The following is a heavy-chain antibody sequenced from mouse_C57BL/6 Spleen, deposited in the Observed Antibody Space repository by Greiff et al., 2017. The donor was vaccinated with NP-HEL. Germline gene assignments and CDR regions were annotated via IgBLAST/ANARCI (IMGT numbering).Heavy chain of an antibody. Sequence: EVQLQQSGPELVKPGASVKLSCKASGYTFTDYYMNWVKQRPEQGLEWIGWIVPGDGRTKYNPKFKGKATITADTSSNTAYLQLSSLTSEDTAVYYCARGGGYSYYAMDYWGQGTSVTVSS. CDR3: ARGGGYSYYAMDY. CDR1: GYTFTDYY. D-gene: IGHD2-3*01. CDR2: IVPGDGRT. V-gene: IGHV14-2*01. J-gene: IGHJ4*01.